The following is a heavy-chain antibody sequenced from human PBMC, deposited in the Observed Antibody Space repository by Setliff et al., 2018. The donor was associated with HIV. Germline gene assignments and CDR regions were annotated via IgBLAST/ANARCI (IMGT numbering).Heavy chain of an antibody. CDR2: INSDGSGT. V-gene: IGHV3-74*01. Sequence: LRLSCAASGFTFSNYWMHWVRQAPGKGLVWVSRINSDGSGTSYADSVKGRFTISRDNAKNSLYLQMNRLRADDTAVYFCARPTNIDTLYYGSQTFYMYYYGLDVWGQGTTVTVSS. CDR3: ARPTNIDTLYYGSQTFYMYYYGLDV. J-gene: IGHJ6*02. CDR1: GFTFSNYW. D-gene: IGHD1-26*01.